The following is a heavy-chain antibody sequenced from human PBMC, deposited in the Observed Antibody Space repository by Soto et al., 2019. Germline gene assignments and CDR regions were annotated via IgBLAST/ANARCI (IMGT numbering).Heavy chain of an antibody. Sequence: QVQLVQSGAEVKKPGSSVKVSCKASGGTFSSYSINWVRQAPGQGLEWMGEIIPIFGTANYAQKFQGRVTITADESTSTAYMELSSLRAEDTAVYYCARDGGRHSGGIDYWGQGNLVTVSS. CDR2: IIPIFGTA. J-gene: IGHJ4*02. V-gene: IGHV1-69*01. CDR3: ARDGGRHSGGIDY. D-gene: IGHD1-26*01. CDR1: GGTFSSYS.